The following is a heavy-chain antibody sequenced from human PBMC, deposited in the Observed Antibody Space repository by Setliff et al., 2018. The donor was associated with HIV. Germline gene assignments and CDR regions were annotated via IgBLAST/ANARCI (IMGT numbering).Heavy chain of an antibody. CDR3: ARSGCHGRSCYSGSVIVY. V-gene: IGHV4-61*02. J-gene: IGHJ4*02. Sequence: PSETLSLTCTVSGGSISSGTYYWSWIRQPAEKGLEWIGRIYASGSTNYNPSLKSRASISVDKSRNHFSLKLSGMTAADTGMYYCARSGCHGRSCYSGSVIVYWGQGTLVTVSS. CDR2: IYASGST. D-gene: IGHD3-22*01. CDR1: GGSISSGTYY.